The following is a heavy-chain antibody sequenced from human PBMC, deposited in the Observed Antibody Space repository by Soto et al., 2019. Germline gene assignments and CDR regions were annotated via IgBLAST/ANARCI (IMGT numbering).Heavy chain of an antibody. CDR2: ISYDGNNK. J-gene: IGHJ5*02. CDR1: GFTYSTYT. V-gene: IGHV3-30-3*01. Sequence: GGSLRLSCAASGFTYSTYTMHWVRQAPGKGLEWVAVISYDGNNKFYADSVKGRFTISRDSTKQTLYLQMNSLRPDDTAMYYCARDQSWHDLVWWFDPWGQGTLVTVSS. D-gene: IGHD1-1*01. CDR3: ARDQSWHDLVWWFDP.